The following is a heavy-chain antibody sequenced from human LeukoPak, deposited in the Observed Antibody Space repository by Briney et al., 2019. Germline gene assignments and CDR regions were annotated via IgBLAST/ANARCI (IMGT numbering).Heavy chain of an antibody. V-gene: IGHV1-8*02. CDR1: GYTFNNHY. J-gene: IGHJ5*02. D-gene: IGHD3-9*01. Sequence: ASVKVSCKASGYTFNNHYMYWVRQAPGQGLEWMGWMNPNSGNTGYAQKFQGRVTMTRNTSISTAYMELSSLRSEDTAVYYCARGRVLRYFDWLGVLGWFDPWGQGTLVTVSS. CDR3: ARGRVLRYFDWLGVLGWFDP. CDR2: MNPNSGNT.